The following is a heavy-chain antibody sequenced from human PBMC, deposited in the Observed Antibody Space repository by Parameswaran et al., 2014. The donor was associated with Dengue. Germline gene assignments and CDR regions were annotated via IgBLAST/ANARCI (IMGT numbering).Heavy chain of an antibody. D-gene: IGHD3-9*01. Sequence: GSLRLSCTVSGGSISSSSYYWGWIRQPPGKGLEWIGSIYYSGSTYYNPSLKSRVTISVDTSKNQFSLKLSSVTAADTAVYYCARWVRDWLFAPWGQGTLVTVSS. V-gene: IGHV4-39*07. CDR1: GGSISSSSYY. J-gene: IGHJ5*02. CDR3: ARWVRDWLFAP. CDR2: IYYSGST.